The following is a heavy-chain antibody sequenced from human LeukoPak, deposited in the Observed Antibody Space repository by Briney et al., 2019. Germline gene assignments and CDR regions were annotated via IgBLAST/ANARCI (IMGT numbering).Heavy chain of an antibody. J-gene: IGHJ6*02. D-gene: IGHD2-2*02. CDR2: IYSGGST. Sequence: GGSLRLSCAASGFTVSSNYMSWVRQAPGKGLEWVSVIYSGGSTYYADSVKGRFTVSRDNSKNTLYLQMNSLRAEDTAVYYCARFIGYCSSTSCYNHGMDVWGQGTTVTVSS. CDR1: GFTVSSNY. V-gene: IGHV3-53*01. CDR3: ARFIGYCSSTSCYNHGMDV.